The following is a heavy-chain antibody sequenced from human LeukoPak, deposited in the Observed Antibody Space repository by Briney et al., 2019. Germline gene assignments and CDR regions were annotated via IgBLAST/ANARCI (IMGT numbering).Heavy chain of an antibody. V-gene: IGHV3-30-3*01. CDR3: ARDRQPYYHYYGMDV. CDR1: GFTFSSYA. D-gene: IGHD6-6*01. CDR2: ISFDGSKT. Sequence: GGSLRLSCEASGFTFSSYAMHWVRQAPGQGLEWVAVISFDGSKTYYADSLKGRCTISRDNSKSTLYLQMNSLRAEDTAAYYCARDRQPYYHYYGMDVWGQGTTVTVSS. J-gene: IGHJ6*02.